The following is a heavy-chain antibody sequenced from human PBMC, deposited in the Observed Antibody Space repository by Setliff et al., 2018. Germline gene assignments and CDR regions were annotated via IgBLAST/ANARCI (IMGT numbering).Heavy chain of an antibody. CDR3: ARRRRFDSGGPRSPWYFDL. V-gene: IGHV5-51*01. Sequence: PGESLKISCKASGYNFLDYWIGWVRRMPGKGLEWMGIIYPDDSDTRYSPSVQGPFTISADKSISTAYLQWSSLKASDTAFYYCARRRRFDSGGPRSPWYFDLWGRGTLVTVSS. CDR2: IYPDDSDT. D-gene: IGHD3-22*01. J-gene: IGHJ2*01. CDR1: GYNFLDYW.